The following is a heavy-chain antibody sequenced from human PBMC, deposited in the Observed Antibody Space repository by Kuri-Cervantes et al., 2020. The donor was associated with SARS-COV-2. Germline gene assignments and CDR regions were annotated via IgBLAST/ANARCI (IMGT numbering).Heavy chain of an antibody. V-gene: IGHV4-34*01. D-gene: IGHD3-22*01. CDR3: ARDRSSSGYSDY. CDR2: INHSGST. Sequence: SQTLSLTCAVYGGSFSGYYWSWIRQPPGKGLEWIGEINHSGSTNYNPSLKGRVTISVDTSKNQFSLKLSSVTAADTAVYYCARDRSSSGYSDYWGQGTLVTVSS. CDR1: GGSFSGYY. J-gene: IGHJ4*02.